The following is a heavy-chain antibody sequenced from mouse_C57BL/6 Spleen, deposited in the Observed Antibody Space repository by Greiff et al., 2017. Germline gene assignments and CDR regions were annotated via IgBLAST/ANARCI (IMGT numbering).Heavy chain of an antibody. V-gene: IGHV3-6*01. CDR2: ISYDGSN. CDR3: ARDDDYSFDY. J-gene: IGHJ2*01. Sequence: EVQLVESGPGLVQPSQSLSLTCSVTGYSITSGYYWNWIRQFPGNKLEWMGYISYDGSNNYNPTLKNRISITRDTSKNQFFLKLNSVTTEDTATYYCARDDDYSFDYWGQGTTLTVSS. CDR1: GYSITSGYY. D-gene: IGHD2-3*01.